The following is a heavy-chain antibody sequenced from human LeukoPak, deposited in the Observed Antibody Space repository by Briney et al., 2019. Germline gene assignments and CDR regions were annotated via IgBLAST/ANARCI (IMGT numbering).Heavy chain of an antibody. J-gene: IGHJ3*02. CDR3: ARVGELMVYAPHGPDDAFDI. CDR1: GGSISSYY. D-gene: IGHD2-8*01. V-gene: IGHV4-59*08. Sequence: PSETLSLTCTVSGGSISSYYWSWIRQPPGKGLEWIGYIYYSGSTNYNPSLKSRVTISVDTSKNQFSLKLSSVTAADTAVYYCARVGELMVYAPHGPDDAFDIWGQGTMVTVPS. CDR2: IYYSGST.